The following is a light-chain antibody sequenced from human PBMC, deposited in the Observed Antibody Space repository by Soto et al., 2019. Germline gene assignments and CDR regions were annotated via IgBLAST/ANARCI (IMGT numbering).Light chain of an antibody. CDR1: QDISNY. CDR2: DAS. CDR3: EQYDNFPLT. Sequence: DIQMTQSPSSLSASVGDRVTITCQASQDISNYLNWYQQKPGKAPKPLIYDASNLETGVPSRFSGSGSGTDFTFTICSLQPEDIATYYGEQYDNFPLTFGGGTKVEIK. V-gene: IGKV1-33*01. J-gene: IGKJ4*02.